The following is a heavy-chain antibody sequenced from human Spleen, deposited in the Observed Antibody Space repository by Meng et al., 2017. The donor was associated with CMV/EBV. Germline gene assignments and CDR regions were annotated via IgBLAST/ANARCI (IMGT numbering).Heavy chain of an antibody. Sequence: QAQLQQWVAGLLQSSETLSLTCAVYGGSLSGYYWSWIRQPPGKGLEWIGEINHSGSTNYNPSLKSRVTISVDTSKNQFSLKLSSVTAADTAVYYCARGVTTASYWFDPWGQGTLVTVSS. D-gene: IGHD4-17*01. CDR1: GGSLSGYY. CDR3: ARGVTTASYWFDP. V-gene: IGHV4-34*01. J-gene: IGHJ5*02. CDR2: INHSGST.